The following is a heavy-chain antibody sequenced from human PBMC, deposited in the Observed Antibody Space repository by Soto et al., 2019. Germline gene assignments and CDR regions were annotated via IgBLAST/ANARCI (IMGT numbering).Heavy chain of an antibody. Sequence: SETLSLTCTDSGGSISSYYWSWIRQPPGKGLEWIGYIYYSGSTNYNPSLKSRVTISIHTSKSQFSLQLTSVTAADTAVYYCVRGAADTAMVDSWGQGTLVTVSS. J-gene: IGHJ4*02. V-gene: IGHV4-59*01. CDR2: IYYSGST. CDR3: VRGAADTAMVDS. CDR1: GGSISSYY. D-gene: IGHD5-18*01.